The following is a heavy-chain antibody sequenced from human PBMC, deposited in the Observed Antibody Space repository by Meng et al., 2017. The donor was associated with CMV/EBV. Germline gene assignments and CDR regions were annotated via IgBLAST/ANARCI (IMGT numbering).Heavy chain of an antibody. CDR2: IWYDGSNK. CDR1: GFTFSSYG. J-gene: IGHJ6*02. Sequence: GGSLRLSCAASGFTFSSYGMHWVRQAPGKGLEWVAVIWYDGSNKYYADSVKGRFTISRDTSKNTLYLQMNSLRAEDTAVYYCAKEQGSMRQQLAYYYYYGMDVWGQGTTVTVSS. CDR3: AKEQGSMRQQLAYYYYYGMDV. V-gene: IGHV3-33*06. D-gene: IGHD6-13*01.